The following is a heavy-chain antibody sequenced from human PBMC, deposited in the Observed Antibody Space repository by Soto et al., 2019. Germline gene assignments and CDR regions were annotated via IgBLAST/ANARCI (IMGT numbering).Heavy chain of an antibody. CDR1: GFTFSSYG. D-gene: IGHD3-10*01. Sequence: QVQLVESGGGVVQPGRSLRLSCAASGFTFSSYGMHWVRQAPGKGLEWVAVISYDGSNKYYADSVKGRFTISRDNSKNTLYLQMNSLRAEDTAVYYCAKSIWFGELLLDYWGQGTLVTVSS. J-gene: IGHJ4*02. CDR3: AKSIWFGELLLDY. V-gene: IGHV3-30*18. CDR2: ISYDGSNK.